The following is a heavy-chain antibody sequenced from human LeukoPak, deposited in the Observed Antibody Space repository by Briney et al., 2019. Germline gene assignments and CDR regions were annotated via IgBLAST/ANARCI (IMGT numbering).Heavy chain of an antibody. CDR2: ISSSSTTI. CDR1: GFTFSTYS. J-gene: IGHJ4*02. Sequence: GGSLRLSCAASGFTFSTYSMNWVRQAPGKGLDWVSYISSSSTTINYADSVKGRFTISRDNAKNSLYLQLNSLRDEDTAVYYCVRDRGGYSEFDYWGQGTLVTVSS. V-gene: IGHV3-48*02. CDR3: VRDRGGYSEFDY. D-gene: IGHD5-18*01.